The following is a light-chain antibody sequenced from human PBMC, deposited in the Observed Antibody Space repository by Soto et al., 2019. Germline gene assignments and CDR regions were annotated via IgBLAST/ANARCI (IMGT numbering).Light chain of an antibody. Sequence: QAVVTQEPSLTVSPGGTVTRTCASSTGAVTSGFYPNWFQQKPGQAPRALIYSTSNKYSWTPARFSGSLLGGKAALTLSGVQPEDEADYYCLLYYGGAVVFGGGTKVTVL. CDR1: TGAVTSGFY. CDR2: STS. CDR3: LLYYGGAVV. V-gene: IGLV7-43*01. J-gene: IGLJ2*01.